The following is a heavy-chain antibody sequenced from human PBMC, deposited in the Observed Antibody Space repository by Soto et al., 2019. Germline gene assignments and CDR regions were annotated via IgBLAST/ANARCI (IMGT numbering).Heavy chain of an antibody. CDR3: VSGSFPSWFDP. J-gene: IGHJ5*02. V-gene: IGHV2-5*02. Sequence: QITLKESGPTLVKPTQTLTLTCTFSGFSLSTTGAGVGWIRQPPGKALEWLALLYWDDDKTYSPSLQSRLTITKDTPKNQVILTMTNMDPVDTATYYCVSGSFPSWFDPWGQGTLVTISS. D-gene: IGHD3-10*01. CDR1: GFSLSTTGAG. CDR2: LYWDDDK.